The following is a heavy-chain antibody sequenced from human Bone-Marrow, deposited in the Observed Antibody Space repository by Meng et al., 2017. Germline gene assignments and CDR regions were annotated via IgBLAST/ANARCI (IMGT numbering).Heavy chain of an antibody. D-gene: IGHD6-19*01. J-gene: IGHJ5*02. V-gene: IGHV4-4*02. CDR2: IYHSGST. Sequence: GSLRLSCAVSGGSISSSNWWSWVRQPPGKGLEWIGEIYHSGSTNYNPSLKSRVTISVDKSKNQFSLKLSSVTAADTAVYYCARSYSSGDGNWFDPWGQGTLVTVSS. CDR1: GGSISSSNW. CDR3: ARSYSSGDGNWFDP.